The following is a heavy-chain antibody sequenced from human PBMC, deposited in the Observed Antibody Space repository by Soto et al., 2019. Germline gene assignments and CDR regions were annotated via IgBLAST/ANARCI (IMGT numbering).Heavy chain of an antibody. CDR3: ASGNLSGFGPDY. CDR2: INHSGST. Sequence: ETLSLTCAVYGGSFSGYYWSWIRQPPGKGLEWIGEINHSGSTNYNPSLKSRVTISVDTSKNQFSLKLSSVTAADTAVYYCASGNLSGFGPDYWGQGTLVTVSS. D-gene: IGHD3-10*01. CDR1: GGSFSGYY. V-gene: IGHV4-34*01. J-gene: IGHJ4*02.